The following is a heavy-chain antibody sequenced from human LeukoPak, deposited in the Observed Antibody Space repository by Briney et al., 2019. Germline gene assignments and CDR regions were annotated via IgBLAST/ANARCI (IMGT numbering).Heavy chain of an antibody. Sequence: SGGSLRLSCAASGFTFSSYAMHWVRQAPGKGLEWVVVISYDGSSKYYADSVKGRFTISRDNSKNTLYLQMNSLRAEDTAVYYCAGSPRYCSGGSCYSSRPFYYYYGMDVWGQGTTVTVSS. CDR1: GFTFSSYA. CDR2: ISYDGSSK. D-gene: IGHD2-15*01. V-gene: IGHV3-30-3*02. CDR3: AGSPRYCSGGSCYSSRPFYYYYGMDV. J-gene: IGHJ6*02.